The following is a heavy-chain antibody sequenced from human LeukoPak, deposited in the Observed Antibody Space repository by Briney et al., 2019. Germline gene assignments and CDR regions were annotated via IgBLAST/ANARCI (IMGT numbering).Heavy chain of an antibody. V-gene: IGHV3-66*01. CDR2: IYSGGST. J-gene: IGHJ3*02. CDR1: GFTVSSNY. CDR3: ARDRWGTAPDAFDI. Sequence: GGSLRLSCAASGFTVSSNYMSWVRQAPGKGLEWVSVIYSGGSTYYADSVKGRFTISRDNSKNTLYLQMNSLRAEDTAVYYCARDRWGTAPDAFDIWGQGTMVTVSS. D-gene: IGHD1-1*01.